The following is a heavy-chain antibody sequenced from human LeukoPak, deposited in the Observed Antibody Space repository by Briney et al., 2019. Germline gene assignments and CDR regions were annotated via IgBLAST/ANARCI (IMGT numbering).Heavy chain of an antibody. CDR2: ISGSGGST. CDR3: AKAPYFDAGTVNFDY. J-gene: IGHJ4*02. D-gene: IGHD4-11*01. CDR1: GFTFSNYA. Sequence: GGSLRLSSAASGFTFSNYAMSWVRQAPGKGLEWVSAISGSGGSTYYADSVKGRFTISRDNSKNTLYLQMNSLRAEDTAVYYCAKAPYFDAGTVNFDYWGQGTLVTVSS. V-gene: IGHV3-23*01.